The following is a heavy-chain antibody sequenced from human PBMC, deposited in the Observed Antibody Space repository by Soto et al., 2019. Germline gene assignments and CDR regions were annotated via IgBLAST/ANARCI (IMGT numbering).Heavy chain of an antibody. CDR3: ARGSFSSSSSWFDP. D-gene: IGHD6-6*01. V-gene: IGHV4-31*03. J-gene: IGHJ5*02. Sequence: QVQLQESGPGLVKPSQTLSLTCSVSGGSISGADYYWTWIRQHPGKGLEWIGYIYYSGNTYYSPSLQSRLSKSIDHSKNQFSLKIYSVTAADTAMYYCARGSFSSSSSWFDPWGQGTLVTVSS. CDR2: IYYSGNT. CDR1: GGSISGADYY.